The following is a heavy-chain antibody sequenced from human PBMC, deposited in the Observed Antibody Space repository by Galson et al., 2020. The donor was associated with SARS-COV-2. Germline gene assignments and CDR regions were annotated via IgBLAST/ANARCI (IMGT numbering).Heavy chain of an antibody. Sequence: GGSLSLSCAASGFTFDDYAMHWVRQAPGKGLEWVSGISWNSGSIGYADSVKGRFTISRDNAKNSLYLQMNSLRAEDTALYYCATLRDGYNFVDYWGQGTLVTVSS. D-gene: IGHD5-12*01. CDR1: GFTFDDYA. CDR2: ISWNSGSI. J-gene: IGHJ4*02. CDR3: ATLRDGYNFVDY. V-gene: IGHV3-9*01.